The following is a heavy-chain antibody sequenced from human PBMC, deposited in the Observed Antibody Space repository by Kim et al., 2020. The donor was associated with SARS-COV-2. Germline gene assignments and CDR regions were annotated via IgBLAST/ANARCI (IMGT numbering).Heavy chain of an antibody. D-gene: IGHD6-13*01. J-gene: IGHJ6*01. Sequence: SETLSLTCAVYGGSFSGYYWSWIRQPPGKGLEWIGEINHSGSTNYNPSLKSRVTISVDTSKNQFSLKLSSVTAADTAVYYCARGPYSSSWRYYYYYGMDV. CDR1: GGSFSGYY. V-gene: IGHV4-34*01. CDR2: INHSGST. CDR3: ARGPYSSSWRYYYYYGMDV.